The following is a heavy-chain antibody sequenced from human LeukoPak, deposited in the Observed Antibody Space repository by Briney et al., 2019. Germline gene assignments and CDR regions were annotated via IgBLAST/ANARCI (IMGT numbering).Heavy chain of an antibody. D-gene: IGHD1-26*01. Sequence: NPSETLSLTCTVSGGSVSSGSYYWSWIRQPPGKGLEWIGYIYYSGGSTNYNPSLKSRVTISADTSKNQFSLKLSSVTAADTAVYYCARGGDYWGQGTLVTVSS. J-gene: IGHJ4*02. V-gene: IGHV4-61*01. CDR3: ARGGDY. CDR1: GGSVSSGSYY. CDR2: IYYSGGST.